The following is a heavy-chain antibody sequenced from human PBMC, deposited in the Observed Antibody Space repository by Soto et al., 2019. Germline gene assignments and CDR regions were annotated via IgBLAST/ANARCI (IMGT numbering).Heavy chain of an antibody. CDR1: GFTFSSYS. D-gene: IGHD3-10*01. CDR2: ISSSSSYI. J-gene: IGHJ6*03. V-gene: IGHV3-21*01. Sequence: GGSLRLSCAASGFTFSSYSMNWVRQAPGKGLEWVSSISSSSSYIYYADSVKGRFTISRDNAKNSLYLQMNSLRAEDTAVYYCARQFERGSGSYYIGYYYYYMDVWGKGTTVTVSS. CDR3: ARQFERGSGSYYIGYYYYYMDV.